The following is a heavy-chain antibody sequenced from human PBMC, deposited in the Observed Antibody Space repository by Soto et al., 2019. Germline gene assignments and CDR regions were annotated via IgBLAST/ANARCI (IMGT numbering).Heavy chain of an antibody. D-gene: IGHD3-10*01. Sequence: EVQLLESGGGLVQPGGSLRLSCAASGFIFSDYAMSWVRQAQGKGLEWVASIRGTGSAKHHADSVKGRFIISRDNSKNALYQQMSSLRADDTVKYYSAKDMALLLFPESSDAVDMWSQCSMVTVTS. CDR2: IRGTGSAK. J-gene: IGHJ3*02. CDR3: AKDMALLLFPESSDAVDM. CDR1: GFIFSDYA. V-gene: IGHV3-23*01.